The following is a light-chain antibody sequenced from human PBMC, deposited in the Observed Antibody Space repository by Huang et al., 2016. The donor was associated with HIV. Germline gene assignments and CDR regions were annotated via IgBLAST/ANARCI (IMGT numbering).Light chain of an antibody. CDR3: QQYYSNLKT. J-gene: IGKJ1*01. CDR1: QGISNS. CDR2: AAS. V-gene: IGKV1-NL1*01. Sequence: DIQMTQSPSSLSASVGDRVTITCRASQGISNSLAWYQQKPGKAPKLLLYAASRLESGVPSRFSGSGSGRDYTLTISSLQPEDFATYYCQQYYSNLKTFGQGTKVEIK.